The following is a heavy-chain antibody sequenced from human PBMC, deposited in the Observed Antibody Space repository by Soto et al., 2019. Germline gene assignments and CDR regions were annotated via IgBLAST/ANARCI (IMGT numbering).Heavy chain of an antibody. CDR3: AIDPMLVVCDADWFDP. CDR2: INPNSGGT. D-gene: IGHD3-16*01. V-gene: IGHV1-2*04. Sequence: ASVKFSCKASGYTFTGYYMHWVRQAPGQGLEWMGWINPNSGGTNYAQKFQGWVTMTRDTSISTAYMELSRLRSDDTAVYYCAIDPMLVVCDADWFDPWGQGTLVTVSS. CDR1: GYTFTGYY. J-gene: IGHJ5*02.